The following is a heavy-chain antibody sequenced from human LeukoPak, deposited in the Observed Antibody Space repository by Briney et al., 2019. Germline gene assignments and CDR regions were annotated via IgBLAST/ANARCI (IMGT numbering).Heavy chain of an antibody. D-gene: IGHD3-10*01. CDR3: ARDAVTDGSGTSEGTFDI. CDR2: INHSGST. CDR1: GGSISSYY. J-gene: IGHJ3*02. Sequence: SETLSLTCTVSGGSISSYYWSWIRQPPGKGLEWIGEINHSGSTNYNPSLKSRVTISVDTSKNQFSLKLSSVTAADTAVYYCARDAVTDGSGTSEGTFDIWGQGTMVTVSS. V-gene: IGHV4-34*01.